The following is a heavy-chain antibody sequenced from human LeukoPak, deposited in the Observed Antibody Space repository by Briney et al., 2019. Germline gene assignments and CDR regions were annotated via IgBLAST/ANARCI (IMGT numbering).Heavy chain of an antibody. CDR3: ARVNRDGYNGEAFDY. V-gene: IGHV4-30-2*01. CDR1: GGSISSGSYS. CDR2: IYPRGST. D-gene: IGHD5-24*01. J-gene: IGHJ4*02. Sequence: SQTLSLTCTVSGGSISSGSYSWSWIRQPPGKGLEWIGFIYPRGSTYYNPSLKSRVILSLDKSANQFSLNLSSVTAADTAVYYCARVNRDGYNGEAFDYWGQGTLVTVSS.